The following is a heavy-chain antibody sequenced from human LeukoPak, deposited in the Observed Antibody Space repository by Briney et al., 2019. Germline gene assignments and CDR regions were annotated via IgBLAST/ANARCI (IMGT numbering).Heavy chain of an antibody. Sequence: SETLSLTCTVSGVTISSYYLSWIRQPPGKGLEWIGRIYTSGSTNYNPSLKSRVTMSVDTSKNQFSLKLSSVTAADTAVYYCARDSAGSSWESNWFDPWGQGTLVTVSS. D-gene: IGHD6-13*01. CDR1: GVTISSYY. V-gene: IGHV4-4*07. J-gene: IGHJ5*02. CDR3: ARDSAGSSWESNWFDP. CDR2: IYTSGST.